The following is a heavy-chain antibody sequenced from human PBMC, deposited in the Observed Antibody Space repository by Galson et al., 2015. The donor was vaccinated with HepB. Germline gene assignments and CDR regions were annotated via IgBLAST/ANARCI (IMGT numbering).Heavy chain of an antibody. D-gene: IGHD3-16*02. Sequence: SVKVSCKASGGTFSSYAISWVRQAPGQGLEWMGGIIPIFGTANYAQKFQGRVTITADESTSTAYMELSSLRSEDTAVYYCARSPRGLRLGELSPPPLPFDPWGQGTLVTVSS. CDR2: IIPIFGTA. CDR3: ARSPRGLRLGELSPPPLPFDP. V-gene: IGHV1-69*13. CDR1: GGTFSSYA. J-gene: IGHJ5*02.